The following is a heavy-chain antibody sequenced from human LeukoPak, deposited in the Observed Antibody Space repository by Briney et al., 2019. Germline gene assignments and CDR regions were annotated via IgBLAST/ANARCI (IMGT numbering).Heavy chain of an antibody. V-gene: IGHV4-31*03. CDR3: ACSSSGWFWNY. CDR2: ISYTGSP. Sequence: SQTLSLTCTVSGVSISSGDHNWSWIRQHPGKGLEWIEYISYTGSPDYNPSLRSRLTISLDTSQNQFSLRLSSVTAADTAVYYCACSSSGWFWNYWGQGTLVTVSS. J-gene: IGHJ4*02. D-gene: IGHD6-19*01. CDR1: GVSISSGDHN.